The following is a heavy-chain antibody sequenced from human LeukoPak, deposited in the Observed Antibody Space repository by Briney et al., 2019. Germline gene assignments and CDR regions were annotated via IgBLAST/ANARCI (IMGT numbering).Heavy chain of an antibody. D-gene: IGHD3-22*01. CDR1: GGSISDNY. V-gene: IGHV4-4*07. CDR3: ARDRYDSVYNWFDP. J-gene: IGHJ5*02. CDR2: IYTTGGT. Sequence: SETLSLTCTVSGGSISDNYWTWIRQPAGKGLEWIGRIYTTGGTNFNPSLKSRVIMSVDTSKNQFSLKLRSVTAADTAVYYCARDRYDSVYNWFDPWGQGTLVTVSS.